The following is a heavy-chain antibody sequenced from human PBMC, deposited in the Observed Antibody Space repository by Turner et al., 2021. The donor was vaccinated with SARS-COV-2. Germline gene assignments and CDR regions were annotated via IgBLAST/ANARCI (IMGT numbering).Heavy chain of an antibody. D-gene: IGHD2-2*01. CDR2: IYSGGST. CDR3: ARDLGGTSSLGGYFDY. J-gene: IGHJ4*02. V-gene: IGHV3-66*02. CDR1: GSTGSSNY. Sequence: EVQLVESGGGLVQRGGSLRLSFAASGSTGSSNYMNWVRQAPGKGREWFSVIYSGGSTYYADSVKGRFTISRDNSKNPLYLQMNSLRAEDTALYYCARDLGGTSSLGGYFDYWGQGTLVTVSS.